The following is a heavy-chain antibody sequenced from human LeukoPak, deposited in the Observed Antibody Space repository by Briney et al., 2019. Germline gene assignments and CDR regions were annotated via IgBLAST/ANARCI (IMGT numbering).Heavy chain of an antibody. V-gene: IGHV1-2*02. CDR2: INPNSGGT. D-gene: IGHD4-11*01. J-gene: IGHJ6*03. CDR1: GYTFTSYA. Sequence: ASVKVSCKASGYTFTSYAMNWVRQAPGQGLEWMGWINPNSGGTNYAQKFQGRVTMTRDTSISTAYMELSRLRSDDTAVYYCARDLTVTTFSLRGYYYYYMDVWGKGTTVTISS. CDR3: ARDLTVTTFSLRGYYYYYMDV.